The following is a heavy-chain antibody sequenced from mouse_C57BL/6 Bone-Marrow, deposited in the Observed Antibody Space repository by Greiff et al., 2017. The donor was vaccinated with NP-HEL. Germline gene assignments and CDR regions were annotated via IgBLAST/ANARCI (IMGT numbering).Heavy chain of an antibody. CDR3: ASPPIYYDYEEFAY. J-gene: IGHJ3*01. CDR1: GYTFTDHT. V-gene: IGHV1-78*01. CDR2: IYPRDGST. Sequence: QVQLQQSDAELVKPGASVKISCKVSGYTFTDHTIHWMKQRPEQGLEWIGYIYPRDGSTKYNEKFKGKATLPADKSSSTAYMQLNSLTSEDSAVYFCASPPIYYDYEEFAYWGQGTLVTVSA. D-gene: IGHD2-4*01.